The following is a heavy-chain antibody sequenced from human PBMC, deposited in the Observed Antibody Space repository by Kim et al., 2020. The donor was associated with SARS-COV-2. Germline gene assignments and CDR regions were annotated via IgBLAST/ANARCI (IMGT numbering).Heavy chain of an antibody. CDR2: RT. V-gene: IGHV3-74*01. D-gene: IGHD5-12*01. J-gene: IGHJ1*01. Sequence: RTRYADSVKGQFTISRDNAKNTMYLQMKSLRAEDTAVYYCVRGLWRGLDHWGQGTLVTVSS. CDR3: VRGLWRGLDH.